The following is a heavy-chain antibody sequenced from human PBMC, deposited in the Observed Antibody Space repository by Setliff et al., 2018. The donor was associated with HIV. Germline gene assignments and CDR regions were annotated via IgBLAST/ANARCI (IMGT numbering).Heavy chain of an antibody. J-gene: IGHJ5*02. D-gene: IGHD5-18*01. CDR2: IYYSGST. CDR3: VGRGYNVNRP. Sequence: PSETLSLTCTVSGGSISGSNYYWGWIRQPPGKGLEWVGSIYYSGSTYYSPSLKSRVTISVDTSKNQFSLTLTSVTAADTATYYCVGRGYNVNRPWGQGNLVTVSS. CDR1: GGSISGSNYY. V-gene: IGHV4-39*01.